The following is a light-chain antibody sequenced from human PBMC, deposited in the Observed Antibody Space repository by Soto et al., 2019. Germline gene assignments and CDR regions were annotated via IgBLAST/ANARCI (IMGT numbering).Light chain of an antibody. Sequence: QAVVTQPASVSGSPGQSITISCTGTSSDVGAYNYVSWYQHNPGKAPKLMIYEVSKRPSGVSNRFSGSKSGNTASLTISGLQPEDEADYYCTSYTSRSALYVFGTGTKVTVL. CDR3: TSYTSRSALYV. CDR1: SSDVGAYNY. CDR2: EVS. V-gene: IGLV2-14*01. J-gene: IGLJ1*01.